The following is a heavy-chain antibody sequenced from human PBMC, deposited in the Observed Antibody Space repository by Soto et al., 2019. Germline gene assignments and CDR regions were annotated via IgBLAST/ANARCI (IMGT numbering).Heavy chain of an antibody. CDR2: ISSSSSYI. V-gene: IGHV3-21*01. CDR1: GFTFSSYS. D-gene: IGHD6-6*01. CDR3: ARDIAARLDY. Sequence: LRLSCAASGFTFSSYSMNWARQAPGKGLEWVSSISSSSSYIYYADSVKGRFAISRDNAKNSLYLQMNSLRAEDTAVYYCARDIAARLDYWGQGTLVTVSS. J-gene: IGHJ4*02.